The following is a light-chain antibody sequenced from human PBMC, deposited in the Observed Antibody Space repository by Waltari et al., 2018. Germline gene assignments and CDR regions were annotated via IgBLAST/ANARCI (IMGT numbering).Light chain of an antibody. V-gene: IGLV2-14*03. Sequence: QSALTQPASVSGSPGQSITISCTGTSSDVGGYNYVSWYQQHPGKAPKLMIYDVTNRPPGVSIRFSGSKPAHTAYRTISALQPDDESHCYCSSYTGGGTGVLFGQETKLSVL. CDR2: DVT. CDR1: SSDVGGYNY. CDR3: SSYTGGGTGVL. J-gene: IGLJ2*01.